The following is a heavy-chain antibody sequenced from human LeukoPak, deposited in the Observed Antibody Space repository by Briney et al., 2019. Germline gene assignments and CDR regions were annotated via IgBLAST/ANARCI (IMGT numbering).Heavy chain of an antibody. CDR1: GYTFTSYA. J-gene: IGHJ5*02. CDR2: INPNSGGT. CDR3: ARDLLGDIPFLDP. V-gene: IGHV1-2*02. D-gene: IGHD3-9*01. Sequence: GASVKVSCKASGYTFTSYAMNWVRQAPGQGLEWMGWINPNSGGTNYAQKFQGRVTMTRDTSISTAYMELSRLRSDDTAVYYCARDLLGDIPFLDPWGQGTLVTVSS.